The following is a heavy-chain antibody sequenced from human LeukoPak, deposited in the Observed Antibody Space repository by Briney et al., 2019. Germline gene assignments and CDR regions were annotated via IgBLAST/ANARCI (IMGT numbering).Heavy chain of an antibody. CDR1: GFTFSSYA. Sequence: GGSLRLSCAASGFTFSSYAMSWVRQAPGKGLEWVSSISSSSSYIYYADSVKGRFTISRDNAKNSLYLQMNSLRAEDTAVYYCAREDYGQYFLDYWGQGTLVTVSS. D-gene: IGHD4/OR15-4a*01. V-gene: IGHV3-21*01. J-gene: IGHJ4*02. CDR3: AREDYGQYFLDY. CDR2: ISSSSSYI.